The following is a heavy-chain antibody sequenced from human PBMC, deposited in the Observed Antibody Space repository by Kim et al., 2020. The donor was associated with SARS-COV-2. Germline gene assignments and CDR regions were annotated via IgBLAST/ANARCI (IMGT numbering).Heavy chain of an antibody. D-gene: IGHD3-16*01. V-gene: IGHV2-70*01. CDR3: ARSRDGYNWGSDY. Sequence: YSTSLKTRLTISKDTSKNQVVLTMTNMDPVDTATYYCARSRDGYNWGSDYWGQGTLVTVSS. J-gene: IGHJ4*02.